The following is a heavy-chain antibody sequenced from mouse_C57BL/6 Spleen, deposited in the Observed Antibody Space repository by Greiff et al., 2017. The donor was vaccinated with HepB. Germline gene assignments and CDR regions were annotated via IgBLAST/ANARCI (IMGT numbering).Heavy chain of an antibody. Sequence: EVKLMESGGGLVKPGGSLKLSCAASGFTFSDYGMHWVRQAPEKGLEWVAYISSGSSTIYYADTVKGRFTISSDNAKNTLFLQMTSLRSEDTAMYYCARRRYYYYGSSYVFNYWGQGTTLTVSS. D-gene: IGHD1-1*01. V-gene: IGHV5-17*01. CDR3: ARRRYYYYGSSYVFNY. J-gene: IGHJ2*01. CDR1: GFTFSDYG. CDR2: ISSGSSTI.